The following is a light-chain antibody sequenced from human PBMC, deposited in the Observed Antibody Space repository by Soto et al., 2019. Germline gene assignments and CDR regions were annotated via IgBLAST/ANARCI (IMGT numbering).Light chain of an antibody. Sequence: QSVLTQPPSVSAALGQRVTISCSGSSSNIGNKYVSWYQQLPGSAPKLLIYESNKRPSGIPDRFSGSKSGTSATLDITGLQTGDEADYYCGTLDSSLNGGVFGGGTKLTV. CDR3: GTLDSSLNGGV. CDR2: ESN. V-gene: IGLV1-51*02. J-gene: IGLJ2*01. CDR1: SSNIGNKY.